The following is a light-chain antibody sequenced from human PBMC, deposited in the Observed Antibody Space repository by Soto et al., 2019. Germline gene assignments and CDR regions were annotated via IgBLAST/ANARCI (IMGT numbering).Light chain of an antibody. CDR2: EGS. V-gene: IGLV2-14*02. Sequence: SVLTQPASVSGSPGQSITISCTGTSSDVGSYNLVSWYQQHPGKAPKLMIYEGSKRPSGVSNRFSGSKSGNSASLTISGLQADDEADYYCCSLTTSHTYVFGSGTKVTVL. CDR1: SSDVGSYNL. CDR3: CSLTTSHTYV. J-gene: IGLJ1*01.